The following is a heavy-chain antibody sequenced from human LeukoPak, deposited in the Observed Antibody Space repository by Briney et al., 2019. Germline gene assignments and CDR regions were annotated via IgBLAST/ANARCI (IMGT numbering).Heavy chain of an antibody. J-gene: IGHJ4*02. CDR1: GYTFSGYY. Sequence: ASVKLSCKASGYTFSGYYMHWVRQAPGQGLEWMGWINPNSGGTNYAQKFQGRVTMTRDTSISTAYMELSRLRSDDTAVYYCARGLSGGYPPTRWGQGTLVTVSS. CDR3: ARGLSGGYPPTR. V-gene: IGHV1-2*02. CDR2: INPNSGGT. D-gene: IGHD3-22*01.